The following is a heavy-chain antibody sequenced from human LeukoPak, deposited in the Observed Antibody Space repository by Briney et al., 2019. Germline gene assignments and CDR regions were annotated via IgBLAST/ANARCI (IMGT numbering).Heavy chain of an antibody. V-gene: IGHV4-4*07. CDR2: ISTSGST. Sequence: SETLSLTCAVSGGSISGYYWSWLRQPAGEGLEWIGRISTSGSTNYNPSLKSRVTISVDNSNNQFSLRLSSATAADTAVYYCARDRGVTVPGRRLDYWGQGTLVTVSS. D-gene: IGHD6-19*01. CDR3: ARDRGVTVPGRRLDY. CDR1: GGSISGYY. J-gene: IGHJ4*02.